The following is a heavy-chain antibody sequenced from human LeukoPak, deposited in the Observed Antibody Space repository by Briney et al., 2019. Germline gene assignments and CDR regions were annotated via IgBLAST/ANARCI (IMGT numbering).Heavy chain of an antibody. CDR3: AKELVTETGTFDY. D-gene: IGHD1-1*01. CDR1: GFTFSSYG. V-gene: IGHV3-30*02. Sequence: GGSLRLSCAASGFTFSSYGMHWVRQAPGKGLEGVAFIRYDGSNKYYADSVKGRFTISRDNSKNTLYLQMNSLRAEDTAVYYCAKELVTETGTFDYWGQGTLVTVSS. CDR2: IRYDGSNK. J-gene: IGHJ4*02.